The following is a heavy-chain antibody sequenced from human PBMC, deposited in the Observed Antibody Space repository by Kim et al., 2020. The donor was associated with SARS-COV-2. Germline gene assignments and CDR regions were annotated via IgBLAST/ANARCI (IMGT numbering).Heavy chain of an antibody. Sequence: GGSLRLSCAASGFTFSGYPMSWVRQAPGKGLEWVSAISGGTGSTHYADSVKGRFTISRDTSKNTLYLQMNSLRAEDTALYYCAKRYSAYGGHFDYWGQGTLVTVSS. D-gene: IGHD5-12*01. CDR3: AKRYSAYGGHFDY. J-gene: IGHJ4*02. V-gene: IGHV3-23*01. CDR2: ISGGTGST. CDR1: GFTFSGYP.